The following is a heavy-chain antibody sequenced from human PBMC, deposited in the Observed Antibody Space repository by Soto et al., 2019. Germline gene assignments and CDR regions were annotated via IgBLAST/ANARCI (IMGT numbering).Heavy chain of an antibody. V-gene: IGHV4-34*01. D-gene: IGHD3-22*01. CDR3: AISKDSSGFDFDY. CDR1: GWSFSAYY. J-gene: IGHJ4*02. CDR2: INHSGST. Sequence: SDTVSLTCAVYGWSFSAYYWSWIRQPPGKGLEWIGEINHSGSTNYNPSLKSRVTISVDTSKNQFSLKLSSVTAADTAVYYCAISKDSSGFDFDYWGQG.